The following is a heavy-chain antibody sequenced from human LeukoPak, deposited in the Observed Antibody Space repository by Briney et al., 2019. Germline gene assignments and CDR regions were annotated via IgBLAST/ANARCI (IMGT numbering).Heavy chain of an antibody. J-gene: IGHJ4*02. V-gene: IGHV3-13*01. CDR1: GFTFTNYG. CDR3: VRLSPYDSSGYYYDY. Sequence: GSLRLSCAASGFTFTNYGMHWVRQAIGKGLEWVSGIGTAGDTYYPGSVKGRFTISRENAKNSMYLQMNSLRAGDTAVYYCVRLSPYDSSGYYYDYWGQGTLVTVSS. CDR2: IGTAGDT. D-gene: IGHD3-22*01.